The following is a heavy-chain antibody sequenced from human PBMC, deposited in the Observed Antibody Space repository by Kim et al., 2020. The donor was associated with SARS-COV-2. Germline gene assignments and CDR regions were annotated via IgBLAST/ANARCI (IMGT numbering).Heavy chain of an antibody. CDR3: ALLPGATMVRGPFGY. V-gene: IGHV3-30*03. J-gene: IGHJ4*02. CDR2: ISYDGSNK. Sequence: GGSLRLSCAASGFTFSSYGMHWVRQAPGKGLEWVAVISYDGSNKYYADSVKGRFTISRDNSKNTLYLQMNSLRAEDTAVYYCALLPGATMVRGPFGYWGQGTLVTVSS. CDR1: GFTFSSYG. D-gene: IGHD3-10*01.